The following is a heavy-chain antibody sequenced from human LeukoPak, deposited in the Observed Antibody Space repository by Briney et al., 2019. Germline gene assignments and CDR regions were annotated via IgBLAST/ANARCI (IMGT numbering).Heavy chain of an antibody. V-gene: IGHV4-59*01. Sequence: SETLSLTCDVYGGSFSGYYWNWIRQPPGKGLEWIGYIYYSGSTNYNPSLKSRVTISVDTSKNQFSLKLSSVTAADTAVYYCASLYYYDSSGYLPWGQGTLVTVSS. CDR1: GGSFSGYY. CDR3: ASLYYYDSSGYLP. CDR2: IYYSGST. J-gene: IGHJ5*02. D-gene: IGHD3-22*01.